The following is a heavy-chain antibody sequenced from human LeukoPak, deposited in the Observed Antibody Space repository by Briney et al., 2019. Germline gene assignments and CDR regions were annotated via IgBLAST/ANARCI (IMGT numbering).Heavy chain of an antibody. Sequence: GGSLRLSCATSGFTFSSYTMNWVRQAPGKGLEWVSCISSSSTNIYYADSVKGRFTISRDNAKNSLYLQMNSLRAEDTAVYYCARKLYSDNSHDAFDIWGQGTMVIVSS. V-gene: IGHV3-21*01. CDR2: ISSSSTNI. D-gene: IGHD1-26*01. CDR3: ARKLYSDNSHDAFDI. J-gene: IGHJ3*02. CDR1: GFTFSSYT.